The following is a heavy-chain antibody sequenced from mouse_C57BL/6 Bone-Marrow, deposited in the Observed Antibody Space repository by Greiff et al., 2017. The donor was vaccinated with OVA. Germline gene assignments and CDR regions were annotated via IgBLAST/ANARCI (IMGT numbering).Heavy chain of an antibody. Sequence: EVKLQQSGPVLVKPGASVKMSCKASGYTFTDYYMNWVKQSHGKSLEWIGVINPYNGGTSYNQKFKGKATLTVDKSSSTAYMELNSLTSEDSAVYYCARGSSYPGWYFDVWGTGTTVTVSS. CDR2: INPYNGGT. D-gene: IGHD1-1*01. J-gene: IGHJ1*03. CDR1: GYTFTDYY. CDR3: ARGSSYPGWYFDV. V-gene: IGHV1-19*01.